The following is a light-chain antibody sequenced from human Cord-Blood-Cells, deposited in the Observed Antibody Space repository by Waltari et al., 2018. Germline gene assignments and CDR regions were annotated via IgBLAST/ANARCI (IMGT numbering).Light chain of an antibody. Sequence: QSALTQPASVSGSPGQSITISCTGTSSDVGSYNLVSWYQQHPGKAPKLMIYEGNKRPPGVSNRFSGSKSGNTASLTISGLQAEDEADYYCCSYAGSSTDVFGTGTKVTVL. CDR3: CSYAGSSTDV. CDR1: SSDVGSYNL. CDR2: EGN. V-gene: IGLV2-23*01. J-gene: IGLJ1*01.